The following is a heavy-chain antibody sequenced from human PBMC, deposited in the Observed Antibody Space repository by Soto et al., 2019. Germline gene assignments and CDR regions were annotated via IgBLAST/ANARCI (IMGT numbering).Heavy chain of an antibody. CDR2: INPNSGGT. CDR1: GYTFTSYD. CDR3: ARDHSPSSFYYDSSGYFLDAFDI. Sequence: ASVKVSCTASGYTFTSYDINWVRQAPGQGLEWMGWINPNSGGTNYAQKFQGWVTMTRDTSISTAYMELSRLGSDDTAVYYCARDHSPSSFYYDSSGYFLDAFDIWGQGTMVTVSS. V-gene: IGHV1-2*04. J-gene: IGHJ3*02. D-gene: IGHD3-22*01.